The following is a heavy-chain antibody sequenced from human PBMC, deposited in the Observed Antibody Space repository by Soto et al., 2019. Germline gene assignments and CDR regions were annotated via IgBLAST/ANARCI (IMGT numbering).Heavy chain of an antibody. J-gene: IGHJ6*03. CDR3: ASSSLPMKDIVATIRLDYYYYMDV. D-gene: IGHD5-12*01. CDR2: MNPNSGNT. Sequence: ASVKVSCKASGYTFTSYDINWVRQATGQGLEWMGWMNPNSGNTGYAQKFQGRVTMTRNTSISTAYMELSSLRSEDTAVYYCASSSLPMKDIVATIRLDYYYYMDVWGKGTTVTVSS. V-gene: IGHV1-8*01. CDR1: GYTFTSYD.